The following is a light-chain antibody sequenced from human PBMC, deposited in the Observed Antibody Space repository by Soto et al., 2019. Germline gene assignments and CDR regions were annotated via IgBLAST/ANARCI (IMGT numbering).Light chain of an antibody. J-gene: IGKJ2*01. V-gene: IGKV3-20*01. CDR2: GAS. CDR1: QSVSTRY. CDR3: HQFGSSPPAFT. Sequence: ESMLTQSPGTLSLSPGERATLSCRASQSVSTRYLAWYQQKPGQAPRLLIYGASIRATGIPDRFSGSGSGTYFTLTISRLEPEDFAVYFCHQFGSSPPAFTFGQGTKLE.